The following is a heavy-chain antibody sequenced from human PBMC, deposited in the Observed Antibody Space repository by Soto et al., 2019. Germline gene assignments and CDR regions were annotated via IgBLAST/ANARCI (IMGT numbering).Heavy chain of an antibody. D-gene: IGHD1-20*01. CDR3: ARHITGGFDY. Sequence: PGEALKISCKVSGYSFITYWIGWVRQMPGKGLEWMGIIFPGDSDARYSPSFQGQVSISADKSISTAYLQWSSLKASDTAMYYCARHITGGFDYWGQGTLVTVSS. V-gene: IGHV5-51*01. J-gene: IGHJ4*02. CDR1: GYSFITYW. CDR2: IFPGDSDA.